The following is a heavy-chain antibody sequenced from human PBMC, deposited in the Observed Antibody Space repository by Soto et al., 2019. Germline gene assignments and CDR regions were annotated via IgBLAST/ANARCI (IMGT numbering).Heavy chain of an antibody. CDR2: ISSSGSTI. D-gene: IGHD3-16*02. J-gene: IGHJ4*02. V-gene: IGHV3-48*03. Sequence: HPGGSLRLSCAASGFTFSSYEMNWVRQAPGKGLEWVSYISSSGSTIYYADSVKGRFTISRDNAKNSLYLQMNSLRAEDTAVYYCARETIIVNFDYWGQGTLVTVS. CDR1: GFTFSSYE. CDR3: ARETIIVNFDY.